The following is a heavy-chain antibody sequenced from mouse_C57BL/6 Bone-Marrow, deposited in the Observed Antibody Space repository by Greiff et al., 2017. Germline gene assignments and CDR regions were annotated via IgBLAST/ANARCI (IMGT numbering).Heavy chain of an antibody. CDR2: IDPSDSYT. V-gene: IGHV1-69*01. Sequence: QVQLQQPGAELVMPGASVKLSCKASGYTFTSYWMHWVKQRPGQGLEWIGEIDPSDSYTNYNQKFKGKSTLTVDKSSSTAYMQLSSLTSEDSAVYYCARYGNSLDDWGQGTTLTVSS. CDR1: GYTFTSYW. CDR3: ARYGNSLDD. D-gene: IGHD2-1*01. J-gene: IGHJ2*01.